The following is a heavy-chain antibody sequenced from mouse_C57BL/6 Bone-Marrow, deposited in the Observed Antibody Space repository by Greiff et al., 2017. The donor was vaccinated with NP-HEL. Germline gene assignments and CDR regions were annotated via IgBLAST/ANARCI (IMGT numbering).Heavy chain of an antibody. CDR3: ARWGLRRDC. V-gene: IGHV1-9*01. D-gene: IGHD2-2*01. Sequence: QVQLQQSGAELMKPGASVKLSCKATGYTFTGYWIEWVKQRPGHGLEWIGEILPGGGSTNYNEKFKGKATFTADTSSNTAYMQLSSLTTEDSAIFCCARWGLRRDCWGQGTTLTVSS. CDR2: ILPGGGST. CDR1: GYTFTGYW. J-gene: IGHJ2*01.